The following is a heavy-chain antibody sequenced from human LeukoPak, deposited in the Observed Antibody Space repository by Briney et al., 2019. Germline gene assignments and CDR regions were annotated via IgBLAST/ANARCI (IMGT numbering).Heavy chain of an antibody. V-gene: IGHV1-46*01. CDR3: ARLFYDSSGSHDY. J-gene: IGHJ4*02. CDR2: ISPSGGST. D-gene: IGHD3-22*01. CDR1: GYTFTSNY. Sequence: ASVKVSCKAFGYTFTSNYMHWVRQAPGQGPEWMGVISPSGGSTTYAQKFQGRVTLTRDMSTSTDYLELSSLRSEDTAVYYCARLFYDSSGSHDYWGQGTLVTVSS.